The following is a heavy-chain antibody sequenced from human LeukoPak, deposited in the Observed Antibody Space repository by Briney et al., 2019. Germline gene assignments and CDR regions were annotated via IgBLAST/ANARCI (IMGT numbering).Heavy chain of an antibody. CDR3: ARRTLVVTGTTYLYYFDY. Sequence: LGESLKISCKGSGYSFTSYWIGWVRQMPGKGLEWMGIIYPGDSDTRYSPSFQGQVTISADKSISTAYPQWSSLKASDTAMYYCARRTLVVTGTTYLYYFDYWGQGTLVTVSS. J-gene: IGHJ4*02. V-gene: IGHV5-51*01. CDR2: IYPGDSDT. D-gene: IGHD1-20*01. CDR1: GYSFTSYW.